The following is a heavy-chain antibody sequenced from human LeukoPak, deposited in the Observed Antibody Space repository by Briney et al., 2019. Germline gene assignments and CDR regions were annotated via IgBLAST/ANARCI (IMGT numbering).Heavy chain of an antibody. Sequence: VASVKVSCTASGCTFSSYAISWVRQAPGQGLEWMGGIIPIFGTAHYAQKFQGRVTITADESTSTAYMELSSLRSEDTAVYYCARERRREDIAVACYWYFDLWGRGTLVTVSS. CDR3: ARERRREDIAVACYWYFDL. CDR1: GCTFSSYA. D-gene: IGHD6-19*01. CDR2: IIPIFGTA. J-gene: IGHJ2*01. V-gene: IGHV1-69*13.